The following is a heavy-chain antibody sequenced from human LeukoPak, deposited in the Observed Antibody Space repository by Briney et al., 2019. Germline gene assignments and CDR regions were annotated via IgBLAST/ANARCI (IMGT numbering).Heavy chain of an antibody. V-gene: IGHV3-33*01. CDR2: IWYDGSDK. J-gene: IGHJ4*02. CDR1: GFIFSTYG. CDR3: ARDWNSDWYYDY. D-gene: IGHD3-16*01. Sequence: GRSLRLSCAASGFIFSTYGMHWVRQAPGKGLEWVAVIWYDGSDKYYADSVKGRFTISRDNSRNTVYLQMNSLRAEDTAVYYCARDWNSDWYYDYWGPGTLVTVSS.